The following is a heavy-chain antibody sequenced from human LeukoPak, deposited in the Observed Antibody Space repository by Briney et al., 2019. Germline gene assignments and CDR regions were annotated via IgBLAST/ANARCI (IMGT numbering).Heavy chain of an antibody. CDR3: ARVGYSSGWYVDY. CDR1: GGSISSYY. D-gene: IGHD6-19*01. V-gene: IGHV4-59*01. Sequence: PSETLSLTCTVSGGSISSYYWSWIRQPPGRGLKWIGFIYYSGSTNYNPSLKSRVTISVDTSKNQFSLKLSSVTAADTAVYYCARVGYSSGWYVDYWGQGALVTVSS. CDR2: IYYSGST. J-gene: IGHJ4*02.